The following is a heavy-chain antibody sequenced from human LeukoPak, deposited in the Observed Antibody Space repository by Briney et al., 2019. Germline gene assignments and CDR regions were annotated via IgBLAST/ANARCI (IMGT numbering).Heavy chain of an antibody. D-gene: IGHD1-26*01. J-gene: IGHJ4*02. CDR2: IKSKTDGGTT. CDR3: TTEEPKWSWYVDY. CDR1: GFTFSSYA. V-gene: IGHV3-15*01. Sequence: GGSLRLSCAASGFTFSSYAMSWVRQAPGKGLEWVGRIKSKTDGGTTDYAAPVKGRFTISRDGSKNTLYLQMNSLKTEDTAVYYCTTEEPKWSWYVDYWGQGTLVTVSS.